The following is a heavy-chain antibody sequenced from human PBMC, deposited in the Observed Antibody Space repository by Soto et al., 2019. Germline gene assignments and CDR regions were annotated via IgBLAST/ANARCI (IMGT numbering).Heavy chain of an antibody. CDR1: GFTFSNYW. CDR2: INSDGSST. D-gene: IGHD3-10*01. V-gene: IGHV3-74*01. CDR3: ARAVRSGSYPYSYYAMDL. Sequence: EVQVVESGGGLVQPGGSLRLSCAASGFTFSNYWMHWVRQAPGKGLVWVSRINSDGSSTSYADSVKGRFTISRDNAQNTLYLQMNSLRAEDTAVYYCARAVRSGSYPYSYYAMDLWGQGTTVTVSS. J-gene: IGHJ6*02.